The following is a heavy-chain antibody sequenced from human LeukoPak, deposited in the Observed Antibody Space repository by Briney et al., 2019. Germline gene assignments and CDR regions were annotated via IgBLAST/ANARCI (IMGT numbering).Heavy chain of an antibody. V-gene: IGHV1-46*01. J-gene: IGHJ4*02. D-gene: IGHD3-10*01. CDR1: GYTFTSYY. CDR3: ASLGSGSSPIIDFDY. CDR2: IDPSGGGT. Sequence: ASVKVSCKASGYTFTSYYMHWVRQAPGQGLEWMGIIDPSGGGTSYAQKFQGRVTLTRDTSTSIVYMELSSLTSEDTAVYYCASLGSGSSPIIDFDYWGQGTLVTVCS.